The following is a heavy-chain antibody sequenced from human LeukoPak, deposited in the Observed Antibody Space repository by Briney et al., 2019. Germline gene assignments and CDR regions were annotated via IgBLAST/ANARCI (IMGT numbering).Heavy chain of an antibody. Sequence: ASVKVSCKASGYTFTSYGISWVRQAPGQGLEWMGWISAYNGNTNYAQKLQGRVTMTTDTSTSTAYMELRSLRSDDTAVYYCARLEYDFWSGYSSLDYWGQGTLVTVSS. D-gene: IGHD3-3*01. CDR1: GYTFTSYG. V-gene: IGHV1-18*01. CDR2: ISAYNGNT. J-gene: IGHJ4*02. CDR3: ARLEYDFWSGYSSLDY.